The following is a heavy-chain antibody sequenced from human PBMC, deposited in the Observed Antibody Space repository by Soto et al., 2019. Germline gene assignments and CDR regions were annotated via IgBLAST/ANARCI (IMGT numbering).Heavy chain of an antibody. CDR3: ARDKDRLQLGGNYSYITDV. V-gene: IGHV1-69*05. CDR2: VIPVFRAP. Sequence: QVQLVQSGSEVKKPGSSVKVSCKVSGGTFSTSAVSWVRQAPGQGLEWMGGVIPVFRAPDYAQKFQGRVTITPDESARTAFMELTGLGFEDTAVYYCARDKDRLQLGGNYSYITDVWGQGTTVTVSS. D-gene: IGHD1-1*01. J-gene: IGHJ6*02. CDR1: GGTFSTSA.